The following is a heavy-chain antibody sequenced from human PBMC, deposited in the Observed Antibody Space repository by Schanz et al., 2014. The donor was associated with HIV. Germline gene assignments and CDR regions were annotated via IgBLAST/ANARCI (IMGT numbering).Heavy chain of an antibody. CDR1: GYTFSSYA. J-gene: IGHJ6*02. D-gene: IGHD3-3*01. Sequence: QVQLVQSGAEVKNPGASVKVSCKASGYTFSSYAISWVRQAPGQGLEWMGGIIPIFGTPNYAQKFQGRVTITADESTSAAYLELSSLRSEDTAVYYCARGRQDYDFWSGAHYYYAMDVWGQGTTVTVSS. CDR2: IIPIFGTP. V-gene: IGHV1-69*13. CDR3: ARGRQDYDFWSGAHYYYAMDV.